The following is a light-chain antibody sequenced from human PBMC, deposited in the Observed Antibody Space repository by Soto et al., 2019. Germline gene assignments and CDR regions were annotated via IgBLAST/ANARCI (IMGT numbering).Light chain of an antibody. CDR1: QSISSW. V-gene: IGKV1-5*03. CDR2: QAS. J-gene: IGKJ1*01. Sequence: DIQMTQSPSTLSASVGDRVTITCRASQSISSWLAWYQQKPGKAPKLLIYQASRLESGVPSRFSGCGSGTEFTLTISSLQPDDFATYYCQQYNSYSRTFGQGTKVEIK. CDR3: QQYNSYSRT.